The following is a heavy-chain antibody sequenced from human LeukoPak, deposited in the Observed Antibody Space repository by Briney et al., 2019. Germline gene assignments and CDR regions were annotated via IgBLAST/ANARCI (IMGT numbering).Heavy chain of an antibody. J-gene: IGHJ5*02. CDR3: ARGPSRDYGSGSSWFDP. V-gene: IGHV1-8*01. CDR1: GYTFTSYD. D-gene: IGHD3-10*01. CDR2: MNPNSGNA. Sequence: GASVKVSCKASGYTFTSYDINWVRQVTGQGLEWMEWMNPNSGNAGYAQKFQGRVTMTRNTSISTAYMELSSLRSEDTAVYYCARGPSRDYGSGSSWFDPWGQGTLVTVSS.